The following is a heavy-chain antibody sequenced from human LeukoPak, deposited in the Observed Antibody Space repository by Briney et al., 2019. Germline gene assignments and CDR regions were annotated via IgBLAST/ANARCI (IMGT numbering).Heavy chain of an antibody. V-gene: IGHV3-23*01. J-gene: IGHJ4*02. CDR1: GFTFNIPA. CDR2: ISGIGDNT. Sequence: GGSLRLSCAASGFTFNIPAISWVRQAPGKGLEWVSGISGIGDNTYYADSVRGRFTISRDNSKNTLYLQMNSLRAEDTALYYCTKATRADYWGQGTLVTVSS. CDR3: TKATRADY.